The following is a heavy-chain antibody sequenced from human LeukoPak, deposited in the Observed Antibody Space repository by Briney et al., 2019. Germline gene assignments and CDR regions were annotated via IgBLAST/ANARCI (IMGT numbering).Heavy chain of an antibody. J-gene: IGHJ4*02. Sequence: SETLSLNCAVSNYSINNGYYWGWIRQPPGKGLDWIGSVFHSGTPFYSPSFRSRLTISLDTSNNQFSLKLTSVTAADAAVYYCVVSNDSFDYWRQGILVTVSS. CDR3: VVSNDSFDY. CDR2: VFHSGTP. V-gene: IGHV4-38-2*01. CDR1: NYSINNGYY. D-gene: IGHD2-21*01.